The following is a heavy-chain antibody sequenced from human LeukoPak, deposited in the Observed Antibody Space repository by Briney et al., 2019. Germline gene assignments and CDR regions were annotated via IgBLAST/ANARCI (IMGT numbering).Heavy chain of an antibody. V-gene: IGHV1-3*01. Sequence: ASVKVSCKASGYTFTSYAMHWVRQAPGQRLEWMGWINAGNGNTKYSQKFQGRVTITRDTSASTAYMKLSSLRSEDTAVYYCARDCWESYYYGMDVWGQGTTVTVSS. D-gene: IGHD1-26*01. J-gene: IGHJ6*02. CDR1: GYTFTSYA. CDR3: ARDCWESYYYGMDV. CDR2: INAGNGNT.